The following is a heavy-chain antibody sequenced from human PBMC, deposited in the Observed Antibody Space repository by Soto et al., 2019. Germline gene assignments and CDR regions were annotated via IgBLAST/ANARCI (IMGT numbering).Heavy chain of an antibody. CDR2: IRSKSKNYAT. V-gene: IGHV3-73*02. J-gene: IGHJ4*02. CDR3: VRLNQYTVVEVNY. Sequence: EVQLVESGGGLVQPGGSLKLSCAASGFTFSDSAMHWVRQASGKGLEWVGRIRSKSKNYATAYAASVKGRFTISRDDSKHTAYLQMNSLKTEDTAVYYCVRLNQYTVVEVNYWGQGTLVTVSS. CDR1: GFTFSDSA. D-gene: IGHD2-15*01.